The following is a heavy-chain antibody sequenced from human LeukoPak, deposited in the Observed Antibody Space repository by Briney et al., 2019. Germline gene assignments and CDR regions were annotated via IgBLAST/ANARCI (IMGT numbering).Heavy chain of an antibody. CDR1: GGSFSAYY. V-gene: IGHV4-34*01. D-gene: IGHD2-21*02. CDR3: ASSVVVTAIGEFDY. J-gene: IGHJ4*02. Sequence: SETLSLTCAVYGGSFSAYYWSWIRQPPGKGLEWIGEINHSGSTKCNSSLKSRVTISVDTSKNQFSLKLSSVTAADTAVYYCASSVVVTAIGEFDYWGQGTLVTVSS. CDR2: INHSGST.